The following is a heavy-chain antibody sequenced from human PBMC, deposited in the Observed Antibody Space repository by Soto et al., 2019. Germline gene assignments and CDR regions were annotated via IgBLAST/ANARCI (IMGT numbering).Heavy chain of an antibody. CDR2: ISSSGANT. J-gene: IGHJ5*02. Sequence: EVQLLESGGGLVQPGGSLRLSCAASGFTFGSYAMGWVRQTPGKGLEWVSTISSSGANTYYADSVKGRFTISRDNSNNTLYLQMNSLGAEHTAAYYFARRRPTVFALAFDPSRQGILVTVSS. D-gene: IGHD3-10*02. CDR1: GFTFGSYA. CDR3: ARRRPTVFALAFDP. V-gene: IGHV3-23*01.